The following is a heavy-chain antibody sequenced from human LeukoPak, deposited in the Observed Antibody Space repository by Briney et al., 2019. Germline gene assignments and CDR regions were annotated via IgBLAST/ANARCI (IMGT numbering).Heavy chain of an antibody. V-gene: IGHV3-7*05. J-gene: IGHJ4*02. Sequence: GGSLRLSCAASGFTFSSYGMHWVRQAPGKGLEWVANIKQDGSDKSYVDSVRGRFTVARDTAKNLLYLQMNSLRAEDTAVYFCARNGFVWASGIDYGWFDYWGQGTLVTVSS. CDR1: GFTFSSYG. CDR3: ARNGFVWASGIDYGWFDY. D-gene: IGHD4-17*01. CDR2: IKQDGSDK.